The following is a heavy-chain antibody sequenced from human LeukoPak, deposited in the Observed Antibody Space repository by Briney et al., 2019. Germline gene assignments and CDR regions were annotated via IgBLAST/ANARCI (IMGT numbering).Heavy chain of an antibody. CDR3: AKGGGTWKYYFDY. CDR1: GFTFSSCA. Sequence: GGSLRLSCAASGFTFSSCAMHWVRQAPGKGLEWVAVISYDGSNKYYADSVKGRFTISRDDSKNTLYLQMNSLRVEDTAVYYCAKGGGTWKYYFDYWGQGTLVTVSS. J-gene: IGHJ4*02. CDR2: ISYDGSNK. D-gene: IGHD3-16*01. V-gene: IGHV3-30-3*01.